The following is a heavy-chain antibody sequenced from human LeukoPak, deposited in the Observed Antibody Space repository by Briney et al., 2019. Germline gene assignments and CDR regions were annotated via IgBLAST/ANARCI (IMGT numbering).Heavy chain of an antibody. CDR2: ISFSSSHT. CDR1: GFTFSDYY. Sequence: GGSLRLSCAASGFTFSDYYMSCIRQAPGKGLEWVSYISFSSSHTNYADSVKGRFTISRDNAKNSLYLQMNSLRVEDTAVYYCARDSSTRFNENNGDWFDPWGQGTLVTVSS. J-gene: IGHJ5*02. D-gene: IGHD2-2*01. CDR3: ARDSSTRFNENNGDWFDP. V-gene: IGHV3-11*05.